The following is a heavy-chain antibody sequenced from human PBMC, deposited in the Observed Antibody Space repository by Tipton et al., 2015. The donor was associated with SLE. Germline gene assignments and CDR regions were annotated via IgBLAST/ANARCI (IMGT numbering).Heavy chain of an antibody. Sequence: TLSLTCTVSGGSIISSSYYWGWVRQPPGKGLEWIGSIYYSGTTYYNPSLKSRVTISLDTSKNQFSLKLTSVTAADTAAYYCARGRNDFWSGSHYYFFYMDVWGKGTTVTVSS. J-gene: IGHJ6*03. CDR3: ARGRNDFWSGSHYYFFYMDV. CDR2: IYYSGTT. V-gene: IGHV4-39*07. CDR1: GGSIISSSYY. D-gene: IGHD3-3*01.